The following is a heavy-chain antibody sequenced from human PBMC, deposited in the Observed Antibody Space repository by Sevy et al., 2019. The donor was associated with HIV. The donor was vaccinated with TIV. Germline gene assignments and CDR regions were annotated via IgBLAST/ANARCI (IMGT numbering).Heavy chain of an antibody. V-gene: IGHV3-7*01. CDR2: IRPDGSDK. Sequence: GGSRRLSCAASGFTFSPYWMTWVRQAPGKGLEWVANIRPDGSDKYYVDSVKGRFTISRDNAKNSLYLQMNSLRADDTAMYYWAREVGLDCWGQGALVTVSS. CDR3: AREVGLDC. J-gene: IGHJ4*02. D-gene: IGHD3-10*01. CDR1: GFTFSPYW.